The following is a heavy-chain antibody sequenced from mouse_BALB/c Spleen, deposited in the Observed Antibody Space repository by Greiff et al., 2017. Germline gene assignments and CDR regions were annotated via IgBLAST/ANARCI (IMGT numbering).Heavy chain of an antibody. CDR1: GFTFSSFG. D-gene: IGHD3-2*01. J-gene: IGHJ2*01. CDR2: ISSGSSTI. CDR3: ARSQTARAFFDY. Sequence: EVMLVESGGGLVQPGGSRKLSCAASGFTFSSFGMHWVRQAPEKGLEWVAYISSGSSTIYYADTVKGRFTISRDNPKNTLFLQMTSLRSEDTAMYYCARSQTARAFFDYWGQGTTLTVSS. V-gene: IGHV5-17*02.